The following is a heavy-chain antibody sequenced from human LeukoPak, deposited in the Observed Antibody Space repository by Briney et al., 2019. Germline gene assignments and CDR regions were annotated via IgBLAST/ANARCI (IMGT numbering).Heavy chain of an antibody. D-gene: IGHD6-13*01. CDR1: GGSISSGGYY. J-gene: IGHJ4*02. Sequence: PSETLSLTCTVSGGSISSGGYYWSWIRQHPGKGLEWIGYIYYSGSTYYNPSLKSRVTISVDTSKNQFSLKVSSMTAADTAVYYCARAAPGTGNFDYWGQGTLVTVSS. V-gene: IGHV4-31*03. CDR2: IYYSGST. CDR3: ARAAPGTGNFDY.